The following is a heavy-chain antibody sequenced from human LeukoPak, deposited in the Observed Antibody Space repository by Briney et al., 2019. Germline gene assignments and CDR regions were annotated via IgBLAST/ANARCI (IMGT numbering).Heavy chain of an antibody. V-gene: IGHV4-30-2*01. J-gene: IGHJ4*02. Sequence: SQTLSLTCAVSGGSISSGGYSWSWIRQPPGKGLEWIGYIYHSGSTYYNPSLKSRVTISVDRSKNQFSLKLSSVTAADTAVYYCAGSPYDFWSGYYIDYWGQGTLVTVSS. CDR3: AGSPYDFWSGYYIDY. CDR2: IYHSGST. D-gene: IGHD3-3*01. CDR1: GGSISSGGYS.